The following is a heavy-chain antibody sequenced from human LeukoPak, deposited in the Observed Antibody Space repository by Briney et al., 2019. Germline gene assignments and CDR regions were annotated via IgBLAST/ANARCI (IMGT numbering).Heavy chain of an antibody. D-gene: IGHD3-22*01. V-gene: IGHV3-21*06. J-gene: IGHJ3*02. CDR3: ARGDKKIVRLALDALDS. CDR2: VNSDSSHI. Sequence: GGSLRLSCAASGFSFSDYSMNWVRQAPGTGLEWVSIVNSDSSHINYADSVKGRFTISRDNAKDSLYLQLNSLRVEDTAVYYCARGDKKIVRLALDALDSWGQGTKVTVSS. CDR1: GFSFSDYS.